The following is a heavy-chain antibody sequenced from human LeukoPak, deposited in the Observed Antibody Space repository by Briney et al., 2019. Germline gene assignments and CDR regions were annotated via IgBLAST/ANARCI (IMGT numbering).Heavy chain of an antibody. CDR3: ARGARRFLEWLSYYYYYMDV. D-gene: IGHD3-3*01. Sequence: ASVKVSCKASGYTFTSYDINWVRQATGQGLEWMGWMNPNSGNTGYAQKFQGRVTMTRNTSISTAYMELSSLRSEDTAVYYCARGARRFLEWLSYYYYYMDVWGKGTTVTVSS. J-gene: IGHJ6*03. CDR2: MNPNSGNT. V-gene: IGHV1-8*01. CDR1: GYTFTSYD.